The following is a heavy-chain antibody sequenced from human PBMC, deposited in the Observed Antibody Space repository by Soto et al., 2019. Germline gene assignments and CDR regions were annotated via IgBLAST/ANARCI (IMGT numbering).Heavy chain of an antibody. Sequence: SETLSLTCAVSGYSISSGYYWGCIRQPPGKGLEWIGSIYHSGSTYYNPSLKSRVTISVDTSKNQFSLKLSSVTAADTAVYYCARDIDYYDSSGEIDYWGQGTLVTVSS. J-gene: IGHJ4*02. CDR3: ARDIDYYDSSGEIDY. D-gene: IGHD3-22*01. V-gene: IGHV4-38-2*02. CDR2: IYHSGST. CDR1: GYSISSGYY.